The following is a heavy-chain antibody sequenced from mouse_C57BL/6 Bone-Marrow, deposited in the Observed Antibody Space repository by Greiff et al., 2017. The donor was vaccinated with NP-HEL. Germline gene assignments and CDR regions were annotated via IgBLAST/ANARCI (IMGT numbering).Heavy chain of an antibody. CDR1: GYPFTRYW. V-gene: IGHV1-50*01. J-gene: IGHJ3*01. CDR3: PPIYYGYGDGWFAY. CDR2: IAPSYSYT. Sequence: QVQLPPPGAALVKPGASVKLSCKASGYPFTRYWMQWVQQRPGPGLAWIGEIAPSYSYTNYNQKFKGTATLTVDPSSSTAYMQLSSRTSEDSAVYYCPPIYYGYGDGWFAYGGQGTLVTASA. D-gene: IGHD2-2*01.